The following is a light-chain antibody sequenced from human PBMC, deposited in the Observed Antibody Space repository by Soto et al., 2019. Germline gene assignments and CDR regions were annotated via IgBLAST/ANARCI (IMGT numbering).Light chain of an antibody. Sequence: EIVLTQSPTTLSLSPGERATLSCRASQSVSRYLAWYQQKPGQAPRLLIYDASNRATGIPARFSGSGSGTDFTLTISRLEPEDFAVYYCQQLSNWPITFGQGTRLEIK. V-gene: IGKV3-11*01. CDR2: DAS. CDR1: QSVSRY. CDR3: QQLSNWPIT. J-gene: IGKJ5*01.